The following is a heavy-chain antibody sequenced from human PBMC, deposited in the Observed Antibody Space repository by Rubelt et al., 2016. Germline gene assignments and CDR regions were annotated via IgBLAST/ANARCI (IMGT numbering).Heavy chain of an antibody. D-gene: IGHD3-22*01. CDR3: ARDDSGGYPPDY. CDR2: TSYDGSNK. CDR1: GFTFSSYA. J-gene: IGHJ4*02. V-gene: IGHV3-30*04. Sequence: VQLVESGGGLVQPGGSLRLSCAASGFTFSSYAMHWVRQAPGKGLEWVAITSYDGSNKSYADSVKGRFTLARDNSKNTLYLQMDSLRAEDTAVYYCARDDSGGYPPDYWGQGTLVTVSS.